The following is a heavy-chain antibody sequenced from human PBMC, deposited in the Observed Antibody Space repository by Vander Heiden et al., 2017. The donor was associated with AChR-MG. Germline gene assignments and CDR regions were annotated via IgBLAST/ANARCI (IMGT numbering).Heavy chain of an antibody. V-gene: IGHV3-30*18. J-gene: IGHJ4*02. CDR2: ISYDGSNK. CDR1: GFPLSSYG. CDR3: AKGTLYDNPNYYFDY. D-gene: IGHD3-22*01. Sequence: QVQLVESGGGVVQPGRSLRPPCAASGFPLSSYGMHWVRQAPGKGLEWVAVISYDGSNKYYADSVKGRFTISRDNSKNTLYLQMNSLRAEDTAVYYCAKGTLYDNPNYYFDYWGQGTLVTVSS.